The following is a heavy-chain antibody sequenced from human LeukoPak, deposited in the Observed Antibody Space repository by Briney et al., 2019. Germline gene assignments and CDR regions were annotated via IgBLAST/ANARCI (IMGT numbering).Heavy chain of an antibody. D-gene: IGHD2-2*01. J-gene: IGHJ5*02. CDR2: TKPNNGGT. V-gene: IGHV1-2*07. CDR1: GYSFTCYY. CDR3: ARAREDIVVVRAAIWFDH. Sequence: AAVTVSRKASGYSFTCYYMHRMRQAPGQGLEWMGWTKPNNGGTNYAHKFQGGVTMTRDTSISTAYMELSRLRSDDTVVYYCARAREDIVVVRAAIWFDHWGQGTLVIVVS.